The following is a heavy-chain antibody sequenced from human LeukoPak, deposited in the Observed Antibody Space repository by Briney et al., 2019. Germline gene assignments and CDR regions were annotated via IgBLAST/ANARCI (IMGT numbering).Heavy chain of an antibody. CDR3: AREGHYDILTGYSPVEYYFYYMDV. D-gene: IGHD3-9*01. J-gene: IGHJ6*03. CDR2: ISSDGVEK. Sequence: PGGPLRLSCEASGFTFSHYGIHWVRQTPGKGLEWVAAISSDGVEKHYADSVKGRFTISRDNSKSTLYLQMNSLRAEDTALYYCAREGHYDILTGYSPVEYYFYYMDVWGKGTTVTVSS. V-gene: IGHV3-30*04. CDR1: GFTFSHYG.